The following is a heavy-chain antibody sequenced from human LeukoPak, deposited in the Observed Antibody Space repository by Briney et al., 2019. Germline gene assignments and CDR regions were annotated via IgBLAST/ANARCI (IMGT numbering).Heavy chain of an antibody. V-gene: IGHV3-23*01. CDR2: ISGSGGST. Sequence: PGGSLRLSCAASGFAFSSYAMSWVRQAPGKGLEWVSAISGSGGSTYYADSVKGRFTISRDNSKNTLYLQMNSLRAEDTAVYYCAKSDTRIAVAGNDYWGQGTLVTVSS. CDR3: AKSDTRIAVAGNDY. J-gene: IGHJ4*02. CDR1: GFAFSSYA. D-gene: IGHD6-19*01.